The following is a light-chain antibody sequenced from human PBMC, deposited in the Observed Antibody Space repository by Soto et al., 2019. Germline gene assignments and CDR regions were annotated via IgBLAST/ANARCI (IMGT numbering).Light chain of an antibody. J-gene: IGKJ1*01. CDR3: QQYNSYSWA. Sequence: DIQMTQSPSTLSASVGDRVTITCRASQSISTWLAWYQQRAGKAHKLLIYKASNLESGVPSRFSGSGSGTDFTLTISSLQPDDFATYYFQQYNSYSWAFGQGTKVEIK. V-gene: IGKV1-5*03. CDR2: KAS. CDR1: QSISTW.